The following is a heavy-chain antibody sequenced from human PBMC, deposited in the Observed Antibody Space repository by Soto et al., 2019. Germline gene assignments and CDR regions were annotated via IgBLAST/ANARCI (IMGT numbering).Heavy chain of an antibody. V-gene: IGHV1-3*01. D-gene: IGHD4-4*01. CDR3: ARGYVHYSIPHGYFDL. CDR2: INAGNGNT. J-gene: IGHJ2*01. CDR1: GYTFTSYA. Sequence: QVQLVQSGAEVKKPGASVKVSCKASGYTFTSYAMHWVRQAPGQRLEWMGWINAGNGNTKYSQKFQGRVTITRDTSASTAYMELSSLRSEDTAVYYCARGYVHYSIPHGYFDLWGRGTLVTVSS.